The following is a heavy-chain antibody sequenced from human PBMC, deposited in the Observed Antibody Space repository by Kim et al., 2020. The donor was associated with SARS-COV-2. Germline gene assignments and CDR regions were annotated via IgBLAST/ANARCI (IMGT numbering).Heavy chain of an antibody. Sequence: ASVKVSCKASGYTFSYYALNWVRQAPGQGPEWMGWISTNTGNLTYAQGFTGRFVFSLDTSVSTAYLQICSLKAEDTAVYYCARRGITVAAKGRGAFDIWGQGTMVTVS. CDR3: ARRGITVAAKGRGAFDI. J-gene: IGHJ3*02. D-gene: IGHD6-19*01. CDR1: GYTFSYYA. V-gene: IGHV7-4-1*01. CDR2: ISTNTGNL.